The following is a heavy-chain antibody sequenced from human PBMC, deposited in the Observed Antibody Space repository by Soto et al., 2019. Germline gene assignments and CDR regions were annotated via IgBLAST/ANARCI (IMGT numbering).Heavy chain of an antibody. V-gene: IGHV3-53*01. CDR1: GFSVSRKY. D-gene: IGHD2-8*01. CDR3: AKDHEDPNDFGMDV. CDR2: LDSGGST. J-gene: IGHJ6*02. Sequence: QLVESGGGLIQPGGSLRLSCAASGFSVSRKYMSWVRQAPGKGLEWVSTLDSGGSTHYADSVKGRFTISRDNSKNTMYLQMNSLRVDDTAVYYCAKDHEDPNDFGMDVWGQGTTVTVSS.